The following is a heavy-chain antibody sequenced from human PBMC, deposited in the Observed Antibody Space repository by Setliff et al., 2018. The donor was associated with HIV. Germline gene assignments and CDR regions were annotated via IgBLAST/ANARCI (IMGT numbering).Heavy chain of an antibody. CDR1: GYSIRSSYW. Sequence: LSLTCAVSGYSIRSSYWWGWIRQPPGKGLEWIGYIYATGSTNYNPSLKGRVTVSVDTAKNQFSLRLSSVTAADTAVYYCARHPPHDSTWPYYYYGMDVWGQGTKVTVS. J-gene: IGHJ6*02. V-gene: IGHV4-28*01. CDR2: IYATGST. CDR3: ARHPPHDSTWPYYYYGMDV. D-gene: IGHD6-13*01.